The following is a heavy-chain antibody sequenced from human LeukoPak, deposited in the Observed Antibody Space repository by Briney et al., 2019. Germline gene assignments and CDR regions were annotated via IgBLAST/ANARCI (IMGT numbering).Heavy chain of an antibody. CDR1: GFTFSSYN. CDR2: ISSTSRSYI. J-gene: IGHJ4*02. CDR3: ARDGGVNIAAATFDY. V-gene: IGHV3-21*01. Sequence: GGSLRLSCAASGFTFSSYNMNWVRQAPGKGLEWVSSISSTSRSYIYYADSVKGRFTISRDNAKNSLYLQMNSLRAEDTAVYYCARDGGVNIAAATFDYWGQGTLVTVSS. D-gene: IGHD6-13*01.